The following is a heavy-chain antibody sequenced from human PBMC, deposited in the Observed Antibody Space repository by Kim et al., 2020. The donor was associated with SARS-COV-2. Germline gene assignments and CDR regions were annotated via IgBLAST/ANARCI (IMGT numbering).Heavy chain of an antibody. CDR2: INHSGST. Sequence: SETLSLTCAVYGGSFSGYYWSWIRQPPGKGLEWIGEINHSGSTNYNPSLKSRVTISVDTSKNQFSLKLSSVTAADTAVYYCAKGMVRGTGRPYNWFDPWGQGTLVTVSS. CDR3: AKGMVRGTGRPYNWFDP. V-gene: IGHV4-34*01. J-gene: IGHJ5*02. D-gene: IGHD3-10*01. CDR1: GGSFSGYY.